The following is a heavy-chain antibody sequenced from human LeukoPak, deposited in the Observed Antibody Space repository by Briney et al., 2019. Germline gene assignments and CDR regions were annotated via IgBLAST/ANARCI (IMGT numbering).Heavy chain of an antibody. D-gene: IGHD6-19*01. Sequence: GGSLRLSCAASGFTFSSYCMSWVRQAPGKGLEWVAYIKQNGSEKYYVDSVKGRFTLSRDNAKNSLYLQMNSLRAEDTAVYYCERDNSIRQWLANYYYYYYMDVWGKGSKVTVSS. V-gene: IGHV3-7*01. CDR1: GFTFSSYC. CDR2: IKQNGSEK. J-gene: IGHJ6*03. CDR3: ERDNSIRQWLANYYYYYYMDV.